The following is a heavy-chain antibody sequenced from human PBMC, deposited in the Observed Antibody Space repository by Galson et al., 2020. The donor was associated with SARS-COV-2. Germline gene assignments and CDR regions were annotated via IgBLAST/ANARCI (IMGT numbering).Heavy chain of an antibody. CDR3: ARGSSGYHDYFDD. Sequence: RGSLRLSCSASGFTFSSSAMHWVRQAPGKGLEWVALISSDGNNKYYVESVKGRFTISRDNSKNTLYLPMNRLRPEDTGVYYCARGSSGYHDYFDDWGQGTLVTVSS. D-gene: IGHD3-22*01. CDR1: GFTFSSSA. V-gene: IGHV3-30*03. CDR2: ISSDGNNK. J-gene: IGHJ4*02.